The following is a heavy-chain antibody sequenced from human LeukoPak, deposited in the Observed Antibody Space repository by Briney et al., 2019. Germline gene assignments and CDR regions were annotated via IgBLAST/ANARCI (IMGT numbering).Heavy chain of an antibody. CDR2: IRYDGSNK. CDR3: ARDKAYYYRPSGWFDP. J-gene: IGHJ5*02. V-gene: IGHV3-33*01. CDR1: GFTFSSYG. D-gene: IGHD3-22*01. Sequence: GRSLRLSCAASGFTFSSYGMHWVRQAPGKGLEWVAVIRYDGSNKYYADSVKGRFTISRDNSKNTLYLQMNSLRAEDTAVYYCARDKAYYYRPSGWFDPWGQGTLVTVSS.